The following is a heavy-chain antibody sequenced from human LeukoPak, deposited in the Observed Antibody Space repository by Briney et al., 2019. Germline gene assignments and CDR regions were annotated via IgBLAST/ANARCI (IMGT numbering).Heavy chain of an antibody. Sequence: ASVKVSCKASGGTFRTFSMNWVRQAPGQGLEWMGGIIPMFGEGNYAQKFQGRVTITTDESTSTAYMELSSLRSEDTAVYYCARDRLLTGVDYWGQGTLVTVSS. CDR3: ARDRLLTGVDY. CDR2: IIPMFGEG. V-gene: IGHV1-69*05. CDR1: GGTFRTFS. J-gene: IGHJ4*02. D-gene: IGHD7-27*01.